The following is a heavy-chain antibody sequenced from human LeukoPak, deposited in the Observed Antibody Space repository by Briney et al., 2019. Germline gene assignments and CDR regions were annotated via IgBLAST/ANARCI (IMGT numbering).Heavy chain of an antibody. Sequence: SSVNVSCKASGYTFTSYDINGLRPATAQGLAWMGWMNPNSGNTGYAQKLQGRVTMTRNSSITTAYMELSSLRSEETAVYYCARRHGRCSDGSCYYPDYWGQGTLVTVSS. CDR2: MNPNSGNT. CDR1: GYTFTSYD. CDR3: ARRHGRCSDGSCYYPDY. V-gene: IGHV1-8*01. J-gene: IGHJ4*02. D-gene: IGHD2-15*01.